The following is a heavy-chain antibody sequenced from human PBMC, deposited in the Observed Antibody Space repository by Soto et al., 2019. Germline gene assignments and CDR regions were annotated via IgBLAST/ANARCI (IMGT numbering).Heavy chain of an antibody. J-gene: IGHJ4*02. CDR1: GFTFSSYA. CDR2: ISYDGSNK. V-gene: IGHV3-30-3*01. CDR3: ARSHYSSSSGYFDY. D-gene: IGHD6-6*01. Sequence: QVQLVESGGGVVQPGRSLRLSCAASGFTFSSYAMHWVRQAPGKGLEWVAVISYDGSNKYYADSVKGRFTISRDNSKNTLYLQMNSLRAEDTAVYYCARSHYSSSSGYFDYWGQGTLVTVSS.